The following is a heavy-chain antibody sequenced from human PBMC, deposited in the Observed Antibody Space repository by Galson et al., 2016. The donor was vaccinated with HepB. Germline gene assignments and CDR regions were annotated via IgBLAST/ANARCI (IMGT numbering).Heavy chain of an antibody. Sequence: SLRLSCAASGFTFSSYAMNWVRQAPGKGLEWVPAISGSGGSTYSADSVKGRFTISRDNSKNTLSLQMNSLRAEDTAVYYCAKDGGWGVGYFDYWGQGTLVTVSS. J-gene: IGHJ4*02. CDR2: ISGSGGST. CDR3: AKDGGWGVGYFDY. D-gene: IGHD3-10*01. CDR1: GFTFSSYA. V-gene: IGHV3-23*01.